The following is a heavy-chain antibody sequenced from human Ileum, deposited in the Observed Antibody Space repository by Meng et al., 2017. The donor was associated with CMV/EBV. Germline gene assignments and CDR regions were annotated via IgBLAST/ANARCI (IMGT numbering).Heavy chain of an antibody. J-gene: IGHJ3*02. Sequence: GGSLRLSCAAYGFTFTSHGMHWVRQGPGKGLVWVAGIGPGGTTTMYVDAVKGRFTISRDNAKSTLYLQMNSLRAEDTSVYFCAGEHCGGGTCWTGFNIWGQGTTVTVSS. V-gene: IGHV3-74*03. CDR2: IGPGGTTT. CDR1: GFTFTSHG. CDR3: AGEHCGGGTCWTGFNI. D-gene: IGHD2-15*01.